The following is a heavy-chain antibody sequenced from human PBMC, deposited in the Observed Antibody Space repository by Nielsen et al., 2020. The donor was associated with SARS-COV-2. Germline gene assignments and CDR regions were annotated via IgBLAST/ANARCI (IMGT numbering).Heavy chain of an antibody. Sequence: SLRLSCAASGFTFDDYAMHWVRQAPGKGLEWVSGISWNSGSIGYADSVKGRFTISRDNSKNTLYLQMNSLRAEDTAVYYCAKDRGSYNHYYYYGMDVWGQGTTVTVSS. J-gene: IGHJ6*02. V-gene: IGHV3-9*01. CDR2: ISWNSGSI. CDR1: GFTFDDYA. D-gene: IGHD1-26*01. CDR3: AKDRGSYNHYYYYGMDV.